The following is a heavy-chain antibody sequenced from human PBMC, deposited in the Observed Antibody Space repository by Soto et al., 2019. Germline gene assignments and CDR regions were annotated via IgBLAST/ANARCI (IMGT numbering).Heavy chain of an antibody. Sequence: GASVKVSCKVSGYTLTELSMHWVRQAPGKGLEWMGGFDPEDGETIYAQKFQGRVTMTEDTSTDTAYMELSSLRSEDTAVYYCATSLSSSWYLASWFDLWGQGTLVTVSS. CDR1: GYTLTELS. J-gene: IGHJ5*02. V-gene: IGHV1-24*01. D-gene: IGHD6-13*01. CDR2: FDPEDGET. CDR3: ATSLSSSWYLASWFDL.